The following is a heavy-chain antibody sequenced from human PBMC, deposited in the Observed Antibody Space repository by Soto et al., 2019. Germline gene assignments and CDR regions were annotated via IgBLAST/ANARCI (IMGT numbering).Heavy chain of an antibody. V-gene: IGHV1-8*02. D-gene: IGHD6-13*01. CDR2: MNPNSGNT. CDR1: GGTFSSYD. CDR3: ASSIAAAGSFDY. Sequence: ASVKVSCKASGGTFSSYDIRSVRQATGQGLEWMGWMNPNSGNTGYAQKFQGRVTMTRNTSISTAYMELSSLRSEDTAVYYCASSIAAAGSFDYWGQGTLVTVSS. J-gene: IGHJ4*02.